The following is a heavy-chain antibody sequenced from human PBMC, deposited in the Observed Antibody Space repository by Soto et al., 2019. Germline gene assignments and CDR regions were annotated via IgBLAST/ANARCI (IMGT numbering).Heavy chain of an antibody. CDR2: ISYDGSNK. CDR1: GFTFSSYG. V-gene: IGHV3-30*18. J-gene: IGHJ6*02. Sequence: GGSLRLSCAASGFTFSSYGMHWVRQAPGKGLEWVAVISYDGSNKYYADSVKGRFTISRDNSKNTLYLQMNSLRAEDTAVYYCAKDPEAATTDYSYYYGMDVWGQGTTVTVSS. CDR3: AKDPEAATTDYSYYYGMDV. D-gene: IGHD2-15*01.